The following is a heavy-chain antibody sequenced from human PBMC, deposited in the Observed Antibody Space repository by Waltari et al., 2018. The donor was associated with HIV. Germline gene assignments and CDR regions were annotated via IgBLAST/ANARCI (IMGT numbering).Heavy chain of an antibody. CDR2: IKTKTGNP. CDR1: GYTFISNA. J-gene: IGHJ4*02. V-gene: IGHV7-4-1*01. Sequence: QVQLVQSGSELKKPGASVKVSCKASGYTFISNAINWVRQAPGHGLEWMGWIKTKTGNPTYAHGFTGRFVFSVDTAVSTTFLQIDCLKGEDTALYYCARDTGPGRSFDSWGQGTLVTVSS. CDR3: ARDTGPGRSFDS. D-gene: IGHD3-10*01.